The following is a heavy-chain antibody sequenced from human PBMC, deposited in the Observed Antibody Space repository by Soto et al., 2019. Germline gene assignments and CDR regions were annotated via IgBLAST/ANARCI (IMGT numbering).Heavy chain of an antibody. CDR1: GYTLTGYY. CDR2: INPKSAGT. J-gene: IGHJ6*02. D-gene: IGHD1-26*01. Sequence: QVQLVQSGAEVKKPGASVKVSCKASGYTLTGYYIHWARQAPGQGLERMGWINPKSAGTTYAQKFQGRVTMTRDTSISTAYMELSRLRSDDTAVYYCARDAKWELLRYTMDVWGQGTTVTVSS. V-gene: IGHV1-2*02. CDR3: ARDAKWELLRYTMDV.